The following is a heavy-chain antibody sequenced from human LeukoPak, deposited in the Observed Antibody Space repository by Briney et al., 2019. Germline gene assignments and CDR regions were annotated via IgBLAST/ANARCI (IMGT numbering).Heavy chain of an antibody. J-gene: IGHJ4*02. Sequence: GGSLSLSWAASAFTVSSNYMSWVSPAGGEGLELVTVIYRGGRTYYADSVKGRFTISRDNSKNPLYLQMNRLTAEDTAVYYCARDWYSSGWYVDYWGQGTLVTVSS. CDR3: ARDWYSSGWYVDY. V-gene: IGHV3-66*02. CDR2: IYRGGRT. D-gene: IGHD6-19*01. CDR1: AFTVSSNY.